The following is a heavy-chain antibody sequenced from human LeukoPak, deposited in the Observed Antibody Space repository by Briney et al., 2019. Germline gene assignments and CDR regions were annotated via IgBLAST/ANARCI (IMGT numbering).Heavy chain of an antibody. D-gene: IGHD3-10*01. CDR3: ARSPSYYYGSGNFDY. J-gene: IGHJ4*02. CDR2: INHSGST. V-gene: IGHV4-34*01. Sequence: SETLSLTCAVYGGSFSGYYWSWIRQPPGKGLEWIGEINHSGSTNYNPSLKSRVTISVDTSKNQFSLKLSSVTAADTAVYYCARSPSYYYGSGNFDYWGQGTLVTVSS. CDR1: GGSFSGYY.